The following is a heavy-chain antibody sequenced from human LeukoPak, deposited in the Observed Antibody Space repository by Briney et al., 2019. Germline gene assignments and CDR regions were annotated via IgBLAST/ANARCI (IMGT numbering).Heavy chain of an antibody. CDR1: GFTFDDYG. Sequence: GGSLRLSCAASGFTFDDYGMTWVRQAPGKGLEWVSGINWNGGSIGYADSVKGRFTISRDNAKNSLYLQMNSLRDEDTALYYCARGYCSGGSCYYFDNWGQGTLVTVSS. CDR3: ARGYCSGGSCYYFDN. CDR2: INWNGGSI. J-gene: IGHJ4*02. V-gene: IGHV3-20*04. D-gene: IGHD2-15*01.